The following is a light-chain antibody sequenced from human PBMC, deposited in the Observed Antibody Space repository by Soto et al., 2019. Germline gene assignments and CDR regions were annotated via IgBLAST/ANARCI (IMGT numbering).Light chain of an antibody. CDR3: QSYDSSLSGWV. V-gene: IGLV1-40*01. CDR2: GNS. CDR1: SSNIGAGYD. Sequence: QSVLTQPPSVSVAPGQRVTISCTGSSSNIGAGYDVHWYQQLPGTAPKLLIYGNSNRPSGVPDRFSGSKSGTSASLAITGLQAEDEADYYCQSYDSSLSGWVFGNGTKVTVL. J-gene: IGLJ1*01.